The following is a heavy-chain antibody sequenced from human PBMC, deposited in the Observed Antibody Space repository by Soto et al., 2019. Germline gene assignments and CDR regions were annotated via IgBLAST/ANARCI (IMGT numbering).Heavy chain of an antibody. D-gene: IGHD4-17*01. J-gene: IGHJ4*02. V-gene: IGHV4-59*01. CDR2: IYYSAST. Sequence: QVQLQESGPGLVKPSETLSLTCTVSGGSISSYYWSWIRQPPGKGLEWIGYIYYSASTNYNPSLKSRVTTSVDTSKNEFSLKLSSVTAADTAVYYCARAYGDYVFDYWGQGTLVTVSS. CDR1: GGSISSYY. CDR3: ARAYGDYVFDY.